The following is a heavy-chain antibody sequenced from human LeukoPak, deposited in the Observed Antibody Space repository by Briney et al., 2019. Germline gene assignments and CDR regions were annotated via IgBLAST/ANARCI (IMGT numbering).Heavy chain of an antibody. CDR2: ISSSSSYI. CDR3: ARGRAGSSSRYYYMDV. CDR1: GFTFSSYS. D-gene: IGHD6-6*01. Sequence: GGSLRLSCAASGFTFSSYSMNWVRQAPGKGLEWVSSISSSSSYIYYADSVKGRFTISRDNAKNSLYLQMNSLRAEDTAAYYCARGRAGSSSRYYYMDVWGKGTTVTVSS. J-gene: IGHJ6*03. V-gene: IGHV3-21*01.